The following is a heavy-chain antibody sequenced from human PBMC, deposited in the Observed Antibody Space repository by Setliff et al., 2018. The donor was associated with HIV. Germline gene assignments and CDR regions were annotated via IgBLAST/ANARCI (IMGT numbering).Heavy chain of an antibody. CDR2: IAPSSGGI. D-gene: IGHD1-1*01. V-gene: IGHV1-46*01. CDR3: AREFPGGTKGFDY. Sequence: ASVKVSCKASGYTFTSYILHWVRQAAGQGLEWVGRIAPSSGGIHYAQKFQDRVAMTRDTSTSTVYMDLSRLRSEDTAVYYCAREFPGGTKGFDYWGQGTLVTVSS. CDR1: GYTFTSYI. J-gene: IGHJ4*02.